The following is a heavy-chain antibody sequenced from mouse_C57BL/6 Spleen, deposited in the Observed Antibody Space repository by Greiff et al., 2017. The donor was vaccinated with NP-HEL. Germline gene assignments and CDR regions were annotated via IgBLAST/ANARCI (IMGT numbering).Heavy chain of an antibody. V-gene: IGHV5-9*01. Sequence: EVQRVESGGGLVKPGGSLKLSCAASGFTFSSYTMSWVRQTPEKRLEWVATISGGGGNTYYPDSVKGRFTISRDNAKNTLYLQMSSLRSEDTALYYCAISLYYYGSSPYYFDYWGQGTTLTVSS. J-gene: IGHJ2*01. D-gene: IGHD1-1*01. CDR1: GFTFSSYT. CDR2: ISGGGGNT. CDR3: AISLYYYGSSPYYFDY.